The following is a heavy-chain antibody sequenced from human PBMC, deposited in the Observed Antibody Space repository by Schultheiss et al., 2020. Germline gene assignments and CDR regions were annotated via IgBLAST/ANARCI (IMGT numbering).Heavy chain of an antibody. Sequence: SQTLSLTCAVYGGSFSGYYWSWIRQPPGKGLEWIGTVHHSGSSDYNPSLKSRVTISVDTSKNQFSLKLSSVTAADTAVYYCARHTHSSSWFAYWGQGTLVTVSS. D-gene: IGHD6-13*01. CDR3: ARHTHSSSWFAY. J-gene: IGHJ4*02. V-gene: IGHV4-34*09. CDR1: GGSFSGYY. CDR2: VHHSGSS.